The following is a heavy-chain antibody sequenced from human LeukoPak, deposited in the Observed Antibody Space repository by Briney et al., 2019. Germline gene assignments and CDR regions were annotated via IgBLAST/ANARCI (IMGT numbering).Heavy chain of an antibody. CDR3: ARVSSGWYGDY. CDR1: GGSFSGYY. J-gene: IGHJ4*02. CDR2: INHSGST. D-gene: IGHD6-19*01. Sequence: SETLSLTCAVYGGSFSGYYWSWIRQPPGKGLEWIGEINHSGSTNYNPSLKSRVTIPVDTSKNQFSLKLSSVTAADTAVYYCARVSSGWYGDYWGQGTLVTVSS. V-gene: IGHV4-34*01.